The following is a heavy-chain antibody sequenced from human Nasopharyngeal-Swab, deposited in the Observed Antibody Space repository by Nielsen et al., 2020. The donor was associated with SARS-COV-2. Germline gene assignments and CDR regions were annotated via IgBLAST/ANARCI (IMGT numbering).Heavy chain of an antibody. CDR2: INPNSGGT. D-gene: IGHD3-10*01. Sequence: ASVKVSCKASGYTFTGYYMHWVRQAPGQGLEWMGRINPNSGGTNYAQKFQGRVTMTRDTSISAAYMELSRLRSDDTAVYYCARVWSGSGSYPDYYYYMDVWGKGTTVTVCS. CDR3: ARVWSGSGSYPDYYYYMDV. J-gene: IGHJ6*03. CDR1: GYTFTGYY. V-gene: IGHV1-2*06.